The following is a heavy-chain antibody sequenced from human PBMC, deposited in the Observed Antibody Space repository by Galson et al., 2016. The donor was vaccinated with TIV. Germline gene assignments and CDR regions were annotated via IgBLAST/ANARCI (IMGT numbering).Heavy chain of an antibody. V-gene: IGHV4-31*02. CDR2: IYNSGTT. Sequence: VSGGSINSGGFFWSWIRQHPGKGLEWIGYIYNSGTTFYDPSLKNRVSISVDTSKNHFSLRLSSVTAADTAVYYCARWADSGSYYQYFHHWGQGTLVTVSS. J-gene: IGHJ1*01. CDR3: ARWADSGSYYQYFHH. CDR1: GGSINSGGFF. D-gene: IGHD1-26*01.